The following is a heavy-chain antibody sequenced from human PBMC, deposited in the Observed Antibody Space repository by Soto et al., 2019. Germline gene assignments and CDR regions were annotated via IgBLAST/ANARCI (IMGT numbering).Heavy chain of an antibody. CDR1: GFTFSRVG. V-gene: IGHV3-33*01. CDR3: ARSVRKVAFEN. J-gene: IGHJ4*02. CDR2: IWFDGSSQ. Sequence: QVQLVESGGGVVQPGGSLRLSCAASGFTFSRVGMHWVRQAPGKGLEWVAVIWFDGSSQYYADSVKGRFTISRDNSKNPLYPQMSSLRTEETAVDPCARSVRKVAFENWGQGTLVTVSS.